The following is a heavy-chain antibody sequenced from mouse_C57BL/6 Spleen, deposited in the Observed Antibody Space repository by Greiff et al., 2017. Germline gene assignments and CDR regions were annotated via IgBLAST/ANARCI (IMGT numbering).Heavy chain of an antibody. D-gene: IGHD2-3*01. Sequence: EVKLVESEGGLVQPGRSMKLSCTASGFTFSDYYMAWVRQVPEQGLAWVANINSDGSSTYYLDSLQSRFIISRDTAKNILYLQMSSLTSEDTATYYCAREDGFLDYWGQGTTLTVSS. CDR3: AREDGFLDY. CDR2: INSDGSST. J-gene: IGHJ2*01. V-gene: IGHV5-16*01. CDR1: GFTFSDYY.